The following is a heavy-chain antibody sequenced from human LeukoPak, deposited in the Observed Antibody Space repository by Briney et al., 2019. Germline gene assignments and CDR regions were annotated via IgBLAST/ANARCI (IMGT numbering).Heavy chain of an antibody. D-gene: IGHD2-2*01. CDR3: PRFVVVPAARRTLYYFDY. V-gene: IGHV1-69*13. J-gene: IGHJ4*02. CDR1: RGTFSSYA. Sequence: ASVKVSCKPSRGTFSSYAICWVRQAPRQGLEWMGGIIPIFGTANYAQKSQGRVTINADESTSTAYMELSSLTSADPAAYYSPRFVVVPAARRTLYYFDYWGQGTLVTVSS. CDR2: IIPIFGTA.